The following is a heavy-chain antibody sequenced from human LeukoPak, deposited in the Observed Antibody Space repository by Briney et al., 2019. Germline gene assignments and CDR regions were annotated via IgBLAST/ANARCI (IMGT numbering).Heavy chain of an antibody. J-gene: IGHJ4*02. CDR3: ARSYSNSLYFDY. CDR2: IYYIGSP. CDR1: GGFISSHY. D-gene: IGHD6-6*01. V-gene: IGHV4-59*11. Sequence: SETLSLTCTVSGGFISSHYWSWLRQPPGKALEWFGLIYYIGSPDYNPSLKSRVTISVDTSKNQISLKLTSVTAADTAMYYCARSYSNSLYFDYWGQGTLVTVSS.